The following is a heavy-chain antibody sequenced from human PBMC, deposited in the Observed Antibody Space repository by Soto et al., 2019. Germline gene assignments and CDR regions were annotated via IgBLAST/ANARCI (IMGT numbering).Heavy chain of an antibody. CDR2: IIWNSGNI. Sequence: EVQLVESGGGLVQPGRSLRLSCVTSGFTFDDYAMHWVRQAPGKGLEWVSSIIWNSGNIDYADSVKGRFTVSRDNARNSLHLHMDSLRSEDTALYYCARDASITTSYLPYWGQGTLVTVSS. CDR1: GFTFDDYA. D-gene: IGHD1-1*01. J-gene: IGHJ4*02. V-gene: IGHV3-9*01. CDR3: ARDASITTSYLPY.